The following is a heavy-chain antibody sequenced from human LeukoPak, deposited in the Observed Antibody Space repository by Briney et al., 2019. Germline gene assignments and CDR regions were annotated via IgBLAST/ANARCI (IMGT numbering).Heavy chain of an antibody. CDR2: INHSGST. CDR1: GGSFSGYY. J-gene: IGHJ4*02. V-gene: IGHV4-34*01. CDR3: ARSKPIRVYGDFLDPRFDY. D-gene: IGHD4-17*01. Sequence: SETLSLTCAVYGGSFSGYYWSWIRQPPGKGLEWIGEINHSGSTNYNPSLKSRVTISVDTSKNQFSLKLSSVTAADTAVYYCARSKPIRVYGDFLDPRFDYWGQGTLVTVSS.